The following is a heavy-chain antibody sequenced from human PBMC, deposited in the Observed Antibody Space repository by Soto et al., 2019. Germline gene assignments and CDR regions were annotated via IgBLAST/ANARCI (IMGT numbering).Heavy chain of an antibody. CDR2: ISWNGAAT. J-gene: IGHJ4*02. Sequence: EAQLVESGGGLVQPGRSLRLSCVASGFTFDDYAIHWVRQAPGKGLGWVSGISWNGAATGYADSVKGRFTISRDNDKNSLYLQMSSLRTEDTAIYYCANLPLYGSGFDCWGQGTLVTVSS. CDR3: ANLPLYGSGFDC. D-gene: IGHD3-10*01. V-gene: IGHV3-9*01. CDR1: GFTFDDYA.